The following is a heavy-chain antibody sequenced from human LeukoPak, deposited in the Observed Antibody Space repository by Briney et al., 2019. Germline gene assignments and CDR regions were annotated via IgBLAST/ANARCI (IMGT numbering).Heavy chain of an antibody. CDR3: ATGPSRHWVVVPGS. J-gene: IGHJ5*02. V-gene: IGHV1-24*01. CDR1: GYTLTELS. Sequence: ASVKVSCKVSGYTLTELSMHWVRHSPERGLEWMGGFDPDDSETIYAQKFQGRVTMTEDTSTDTAYMELSSLRSEDTAVYYCATGPSRHWVVVPGSWGQGTLVTVSS. D-gene: IGHD2-15*01. CDR2: FDPDDSET.